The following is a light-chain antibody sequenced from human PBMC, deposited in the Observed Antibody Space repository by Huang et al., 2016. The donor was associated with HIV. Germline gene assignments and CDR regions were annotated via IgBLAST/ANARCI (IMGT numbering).Light chain of an antibody. J-gene: IGKJ1*01. CDR3: LQHHGYPRT. V-gene: IGKV1-17*03. CDR2: AAS. CDR1: QDTSNY. Sequence: DIQLTQSPSAMSASVGDRVSITCRASQDTSNYLAWFQQKPGGAPKRLIYAASSLQSGVPARFSASGSGTKFTLKISGLQPEDFATYYCLQHHGYPRTFGQGTKV.